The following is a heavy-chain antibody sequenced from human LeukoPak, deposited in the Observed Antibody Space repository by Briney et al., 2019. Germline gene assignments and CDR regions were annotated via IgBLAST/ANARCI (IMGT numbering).Heavy chain of an antibody. V-gene: IGHV3-23*01. D-gene: IGHD3-3*01. Sequence: GGSLRLSCAASGFTLSSHWMSWVRQAPGKGLEWVSRISGGGGTTYYAASVKGRFTISRDNSKNTLYLQINSLRAEDTAVYYCAKDGADYDSDYFDYWGQGTLVTVSS. CDR2: ISGGGGTT. CDR1: GFTLSSHW. CDR3: AKDGADYDSDYFDY. J-gene: IGHJ4*02.